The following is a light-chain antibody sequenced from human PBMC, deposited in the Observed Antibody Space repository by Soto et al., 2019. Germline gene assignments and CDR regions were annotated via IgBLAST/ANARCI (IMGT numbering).Light chain of an antibody. CDR2: EVS. Sequence: QSALTQPAYVSGSPGQSITISCTGTSSDVGGYNYVSWCQQHPGKAPKLMIYEVSHRPSGVSNRFSGSKSGNTASLTISGRQAEDEADYYCSSYTSSSTYVFGTGTKLTVL. CDR1: SSDVGGYNY. CDR3: SSYTSSSTYV. V-gene: IGLV2-14*01. J-gene: IGLJ1*01.